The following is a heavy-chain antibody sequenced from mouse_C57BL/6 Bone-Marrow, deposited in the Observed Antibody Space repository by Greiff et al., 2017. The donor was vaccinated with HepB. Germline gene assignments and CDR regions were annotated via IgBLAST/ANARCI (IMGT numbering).Heavy chain of an antibody. Sequence: VKLMESGGGLVKPGGSLKLSCAASGFTFSSYAMSWVRQTPEKRLEWVATISDGGSYTYYPDNVKGRFTISRDNAKNNLYLQMSHLKSEDTAMYYCASLYHRTYWGQGTLVTVSA. J-gene: IGHJ3*01. CDR1: GFTFSSYA. CDR2: ISDGGSYT. D-gene: IGHD2-1*01. CDR3: ASLYHRTY. V-gene: IGHV5-4*03.